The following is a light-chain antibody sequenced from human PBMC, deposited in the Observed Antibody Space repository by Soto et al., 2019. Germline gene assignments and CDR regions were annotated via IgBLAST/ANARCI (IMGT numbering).Light chain of an antibody. CDR1: QSVSSSY. V-gene: IGKV3-20*01. Sequence: EIVLTQSPGTLSLSPGERATLSCRARQSVSSSYLAWYQQKPGQAPRHLIYGASSRATGIPDRFSGSGSGTDFTLTISRLEPEYFAVYYCQQYGSSPLFTFCPGTKVDIK. CDR2: GAS. CDR3: QQYGSSPLFT. J-gene: IGKJ3*01.